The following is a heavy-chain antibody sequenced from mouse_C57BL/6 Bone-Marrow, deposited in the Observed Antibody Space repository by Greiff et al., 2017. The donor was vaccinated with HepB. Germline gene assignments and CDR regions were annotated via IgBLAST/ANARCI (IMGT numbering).Heavy chain of an antibody. CDR1: GYTFTDYN. V-gene: IGHV1-18*01. CDR3: ARSEDYAWFAY. J-gene: IGHJ3*01. Sequence: VHVKQSGPELVKPGASVKIPCKASGYTFTDYNMDWVKQSHGKSLEWIGDINPNNGGTIYNQKFKGKATLTVDKSSSTAYMELRSLTSEDTAVYYCARSEDYAWFAYWGQGTLVTVSA. CDR2: INPNNGGT. D-gene: IGHD2-4*01.